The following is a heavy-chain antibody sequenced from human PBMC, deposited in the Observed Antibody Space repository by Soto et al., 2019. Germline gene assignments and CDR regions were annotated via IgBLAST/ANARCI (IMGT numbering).Heavy chain of an antibody. D-gene: IGHD4-17*01. Sequence: QVQLVESGGGVVQPGRSLRLSCAASGFTFSSYGMHWVRQAPGKGLEWVAVISYDGSNKYYADSVKGRFTISRDNSKNTLYLQMNSLRAEDTAVYYCEKGIDYGGNSYTDYWGQGTLVTVSS. CDR3: EKGIDYGGNSYTDY. V-gene: IGHV3-30*18. J-gene: IGHJ4*02. CDR1: GFTFSSYG. CDR2: ISYDGSNK.